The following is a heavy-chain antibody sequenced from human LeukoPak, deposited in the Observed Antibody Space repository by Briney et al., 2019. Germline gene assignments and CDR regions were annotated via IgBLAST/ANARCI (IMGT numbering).Heavy chain of an antibody. CDR2: ISSSSSYL. CDR3: AREAWSSFPNSAC. Sequence: GGSLRLSCAASGFTFSSYSMNWVRQAPGKGLEWVSSISSSSSYLYYADSVKGRFTISRDNAKNSLYLQMNSLRAEDTAVYYCAREAWSSFPNSACWGQGTLVTVSS. V-gene: IGHV3-21*01. J-gene: IGHJ4*02. CDR1: GFTFSSYS. D-gene: IGHD6-13*01.